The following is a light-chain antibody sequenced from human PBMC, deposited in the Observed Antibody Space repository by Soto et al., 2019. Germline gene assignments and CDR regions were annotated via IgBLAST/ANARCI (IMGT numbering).Light chain of an antibody. J-gene: IGKJ3*01. CDR1: QIVTINS. CDR3: QQYGDSPFP. Sequence: EVVLTQSQGTLSFSPGERATLSCRASQIVTINSLAWYQQKPGQPPILLIYAASTRTSAIPDRFSGSGSGTDFTLTNSRLQPEDCALYYSQQYGDSPFPFGPGTRVDVK. CDR2: AAS. V-gene: IGKV3-20*01.